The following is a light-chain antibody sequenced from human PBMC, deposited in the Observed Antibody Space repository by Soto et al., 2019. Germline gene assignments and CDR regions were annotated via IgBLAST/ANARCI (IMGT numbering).Light chain of an antibody. CDR3: QQRNYWPIT. CDR1: QSVGSY. CDR2: DAS. J-gene: IGKJ5*01. V-gene: IGKV3-11*01. Sequence: EIVLTQSPATLSLSPGEGVTLSCRASQSVGSYLAWNQQKLGQAPRLLIYDASKRATGIPARFSGSGSGTVFTLTINSLEPEDFAVYYCQQRNYWPITFGQGTRLEIK.